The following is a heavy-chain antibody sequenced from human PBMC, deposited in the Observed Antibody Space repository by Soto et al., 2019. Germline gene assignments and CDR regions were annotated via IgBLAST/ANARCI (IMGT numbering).Heavy chain of an antibody. V-gene: IGHV4-4*07. D-gene: IGHD6-13*01. CDR3: ARASQQLVEWGHGWFDP. CDR2: IYTSGST. J-gene: IGHJ5*02. Sequence: SETLSLTCTVSGGSISSYCWSWIRQPAGKGLEWIGRIYTSGSTNYNPSIKGRVTVSVDTSKNQFSLKLSSVAAADTAVYYCARASQQLVEWGHGWFDPWGQGTLVTVPQ. CDR1: GGSISSYC.